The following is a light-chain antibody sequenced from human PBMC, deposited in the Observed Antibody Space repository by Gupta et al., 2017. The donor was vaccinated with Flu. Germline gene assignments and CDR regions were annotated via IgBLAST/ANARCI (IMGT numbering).Light chain of an antibody. CDR3: QQSDSLLYI. V-gene: IGKV1-39*01. CDR1: QTISTY. CDR2: AAS. J-gene: IGKJ2*01. Sequence: DIQMTQSPASLSASVGDRVTITCRASQTISTYLNWYQHEPGKAPRLLIYAASTVQSGVPSRFSGGRSGTDFTLTINGRQPEDSATYYCQQSDSLLYIFGQGTKLEIK.